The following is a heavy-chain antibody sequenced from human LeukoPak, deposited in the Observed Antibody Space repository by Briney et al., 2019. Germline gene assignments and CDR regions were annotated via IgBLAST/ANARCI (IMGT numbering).Heavy chain of an antibody. CDR2: INSAGSGT. CDR1: GFTFSSHW. Sequence: GGSLRLSCAASGFTFSSHWMHWVRQVPGKGLVWVSRINSAGSGTSYGDSVKGRFTISRDNAKGTLYLQMHNLRVEDTAIYYCIRGPTYFDSWGQGTLVTVSS. CDR3: IRGPTYFDS. J-gene: IGHJ4*02. V-gene: IGHV3-74*01.